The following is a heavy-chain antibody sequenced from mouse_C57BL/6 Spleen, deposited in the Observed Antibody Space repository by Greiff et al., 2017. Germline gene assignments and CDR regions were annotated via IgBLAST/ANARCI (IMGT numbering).Heavy chain of an antibody. V-gene: IGHV1-50*01. J-gene: IGHJ2*01. CDR1: GYTFTSYW. D-gene: IGHD4-1*01. CDR2: IDPSDSYT. Sequence: VQLQQPGAELVKPGASVKLSCKASGYTFTSYWMQWVKQRPGQGLEWIGEIDPSDSYTNYNQKFKGKATLTVDTSSSTAYMQLSSLTSEDSAVYYCARWKLTGDYWGQGTTLTVSS. CDR3: ARWKLTGDY.